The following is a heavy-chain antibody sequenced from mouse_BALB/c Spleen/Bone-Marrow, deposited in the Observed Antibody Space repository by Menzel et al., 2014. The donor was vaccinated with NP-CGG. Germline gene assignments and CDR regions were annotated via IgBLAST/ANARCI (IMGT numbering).Heavy chain of an antibody. J-gene: IGHJ3*01. Sequence: QVQLKQSGAELVRPGASVKLSCKASGYSFTSYWMNWVKQRPGQGLEWIGMIHPSGSETRLNQNFKDKATLTVDESSSTAYMQLSSPTSEDSAVYYCARSRGEGYWGQGTLVTVSA. CDR2: IHPSGSET. V-gene: IGHV1-61*01. CDR3: ARSRGEGY. CDR1: GYSFTSYW.